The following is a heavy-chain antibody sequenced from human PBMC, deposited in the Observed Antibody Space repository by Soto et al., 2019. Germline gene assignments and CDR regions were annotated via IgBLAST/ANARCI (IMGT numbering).Heavy chain of an antibody. CDR1: TVTINVHG. CDR3: ARDIWSGDYKWFDS. J-gene: IGHJ5*01. CDR2: ISNDGRAQ. Sequence: QVQLVESGGGVVQPGRSLRLSCTSSTVTINVHGIQWVRQAPGKGLEWVAFISNDGRAQYYADSVKGRFTISRDYSKNTVELQMNSLRNEETAVYYCARDIWSGDYKWFDSWGPGTLVTVSS. V-gene: IGHV3-30*03. D-gene: IGHD3-3*01.